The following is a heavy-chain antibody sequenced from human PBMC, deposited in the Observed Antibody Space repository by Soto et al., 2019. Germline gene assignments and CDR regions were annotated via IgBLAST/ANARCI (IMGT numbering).Heavy chain of an antibody. CDR1: GYIFTSYY. J-gene: IGHJ4*02. CDR3: SRVDPGETSPFDH. D-gene: IGHD3-10*01. Sequence: VVSVKVSCKASGYIFTSYYIHWVRQAPGQGLEWMGWINPFDGSRMFAQSFQGRVTMTRDTSTSTVYMEVSSLRSEDTAVYYCSRVDPGETSPFDHWGQGTLVTVSS. V-gene: IGHV1-46*03. CDR2: INPFDGSR.